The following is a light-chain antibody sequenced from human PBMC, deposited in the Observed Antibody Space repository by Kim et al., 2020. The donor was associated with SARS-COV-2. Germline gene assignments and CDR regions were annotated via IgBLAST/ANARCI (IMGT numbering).Light chain of an antibody. Sequence: APAKTATSTCGGNSSGSEGVHGYQQKPGQAQVLAIDYDSDRRSGIRERFSGSNSNNTATLTITRVEAGDEADYYCHVWDSTGDQGVFGGGTQLTVL. J-gene: IGLJ3*02. V-gene: IGLV3-21*04. CDR3: HVWDSTGDQGV. CDR1: SSGSEG. CDR2: YDS.